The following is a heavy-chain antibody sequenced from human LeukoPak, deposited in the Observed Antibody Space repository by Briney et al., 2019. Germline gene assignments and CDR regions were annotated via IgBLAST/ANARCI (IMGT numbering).Heavy chain of an antibody. Sequence: SVKVSCKASGGTFSSYAISWVRQAPGQGLEWMGGIIPIFGTANYAQKFQGRVTITTDESTSTAYMELSSLRSEDTAVYYCARGGWVDCSSTSCYKASYYYYMDVWAKGPRSPSP. D-gene: IGHD2-2*02. CDR2: IIPIFGTA. CDR3: ARGGWVDCSSTSCYKASYYYYMDV. J-gene: IGHJ6*03. V-gene: IGHV1-69*05. CDR1: GGTFSSYA.